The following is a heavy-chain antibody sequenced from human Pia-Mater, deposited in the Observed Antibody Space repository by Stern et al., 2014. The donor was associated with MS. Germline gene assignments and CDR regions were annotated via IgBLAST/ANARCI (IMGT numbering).Heavy chain of an antibody. CDR2: IYPGESVT. V-gene: IGHV5-51*01. D-gene: IGHD4-17*01. CDR3: ARDYGDYAFDY. Sequence: VQLVESGADVKKPGESLKISCKGSGYTFTANWIAWVRQMPGKGLEWMGIIYPGESVTTYGPSFQGQVTISADKSNSTAYLQWSSLKASDTAMYYCARDYGDYAFDYWGQGTLVTVSS. J-gene: IGHJ4*02. CDR1: GYTFTANW.